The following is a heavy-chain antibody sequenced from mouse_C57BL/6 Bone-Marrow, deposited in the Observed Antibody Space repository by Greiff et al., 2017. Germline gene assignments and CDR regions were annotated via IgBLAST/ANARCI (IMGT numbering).Heavy chain of an antibody. D-gene: IGHD2-4*01. V-gene: IGHV1-55*01. CDR1: GYTFTSYW. CDR3: ARGGYDYGSFAY. J-gene: IGHJ3*01. Sequence: VQLQQPGAELVKPGASVKMSCKASGYTFTSYWITWVKQRPGQGLEWIGDIYPGSGSTNYNEKFKSKATLTVDTSSSTAYMQLSSLTSEDSAVYYCARGGYDYGSFAYWGQGTLVTVSA. CDR2: IYPGSGST.